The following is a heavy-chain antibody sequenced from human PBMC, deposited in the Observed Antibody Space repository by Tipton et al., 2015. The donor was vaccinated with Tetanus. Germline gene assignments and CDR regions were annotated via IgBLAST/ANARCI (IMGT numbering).Heavy chain of an antibody. D-gene: IGHD2-21*02. V-gene: IGHV3-30*18. J-gene: IGHJ4*02. CDR3: AKDLAAYCGGDCFSFDY. Sequence: RSLRLSCAASGFTFSNYGMHWVRQAPGKGLEWVAGMSKDGGFKHYVDSAKGRITISRDNSKNTVSLQMNRLRPEDTAVYYCAKDLAAYCGGDCFSFDYWGQGTLVTFSS. CDR2: MSKDGGFK. CDR1: GFTFSNYG.